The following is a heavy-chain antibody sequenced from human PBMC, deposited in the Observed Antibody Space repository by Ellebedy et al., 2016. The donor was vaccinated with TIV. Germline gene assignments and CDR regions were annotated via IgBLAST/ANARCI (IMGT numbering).Heavy chain of an antibody. D-gene: IGHD3-10*01. CDR1: GFTFSNYA. CDR2: ISGNGRST. CDR3: AKQWFGELLPYCDY. V-gene: IGHV3-23*01. Sequence: GGSLRLXXAASGFTFSNYAMTWVRQTPGKGLEWVSGISGNGRSTYYAGSVRGRFTISRDNSKNTLYLQMNSLRAEDTAVYYCAKQWFGELLPYCDYWGQGTLVTVSS. J-gene: IGHJ4*02.